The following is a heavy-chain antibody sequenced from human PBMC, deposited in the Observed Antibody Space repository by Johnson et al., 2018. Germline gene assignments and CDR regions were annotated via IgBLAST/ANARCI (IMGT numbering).Heavy chain of an antibody. CDR1: GFTFSSYG. CDR2: ISYDGSNK. CDR3: ARLGLLPYYYMDV. V-gene: IGHV3-30*03. D-gene: IGHD2-15*01. J-gene: IGHJ6*03. Sequence: VQLLESGGGLVQPGGSLRLSCAASGFTFSSYGMHWVRQAPGKGLEWVAVISYDGSNKYYADSAKGRFTISRDNSKNTLYRQMNSLRAEDTAVYYCARLGLLPYYYMDVWGKGTTVTVSS.